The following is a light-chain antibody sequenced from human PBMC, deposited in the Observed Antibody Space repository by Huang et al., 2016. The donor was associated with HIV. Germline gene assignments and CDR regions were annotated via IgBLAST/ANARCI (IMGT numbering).Light chain of an antibody. CDR1: QSVSNN. J-gene: IGKJ1*01. Sequence: EIVMTQSPGTLSVSPGERATLSCRASQSVSNNLAWYQQKPGQPPRLLIYGVSTRATGVPAWFSGSGSGTDFTLTITSLESEDLALYYCQQYDDWPRTFGQGTRVEI. CDR3: QQYDDWPRT. V-gene: IGKV3-15*01. CDR2: GVS.